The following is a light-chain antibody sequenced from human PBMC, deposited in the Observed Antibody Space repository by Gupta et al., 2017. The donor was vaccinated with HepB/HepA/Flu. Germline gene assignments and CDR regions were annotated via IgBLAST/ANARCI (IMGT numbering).Light chain of an antibody. Sequence: EIAMTQPPATLSVSPGERAILSCRASQSLSSNLAWYQQKPGQTPRLLIHGAFTRASGIPARFSGSGSGTEFTLTISSLQSEDSAVYYCQQHNDWITFGGGTKVEIK. V-gene: IGKV3-15*01. CDR2: GAF. CDR1: QSLSSN. CDR3: QQHNDWIT. J-gene: IGKJ4*01.